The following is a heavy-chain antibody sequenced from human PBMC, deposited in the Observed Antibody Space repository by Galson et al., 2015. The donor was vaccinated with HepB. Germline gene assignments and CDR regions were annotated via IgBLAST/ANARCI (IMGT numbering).Heavy chain of an antibody. D-gene: IGHD3-22*01. CDR3: ARAKYYYETSGYHYNSYFDP. CDR2: ISAYNGNT. V-gene: IGHV1-18*04. Sequence: SVKVPCKASGYTFTSYGIGWVRQAPGQGLEWMGWISAYNGNTNYPQKLQGRVTMTTDTSTSTAYMELRSLRSDDTAVYYCARAKYYYETSGYHYNSYFDPWGQGTLVTVSS. J-gene: IGHJ5*02. CDR1: GYTFTSYG.